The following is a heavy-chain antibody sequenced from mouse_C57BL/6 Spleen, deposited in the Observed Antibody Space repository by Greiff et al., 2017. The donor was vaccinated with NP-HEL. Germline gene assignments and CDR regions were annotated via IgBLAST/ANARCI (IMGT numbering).Heavy chain of an antibody. D-gene: IGHD1-1*01. CDR2: IYPRSGNT. Sequence: QVQLKQSGAELARPGASVKLSCKASGYTFTSYGISWVKQRTGQGLEWIGEIYPRSGNTYYNEKFKGKATLTADKSSSTAYMELRSLTSEDSAVYFCARYYGSRPFAYWGQGTLVTVSA. CDR1: GYTFTSYG. CDR3: ARYYGSRPFAY. V-gene: IGHV1-81*01. J-gene: IGHJ3*01.